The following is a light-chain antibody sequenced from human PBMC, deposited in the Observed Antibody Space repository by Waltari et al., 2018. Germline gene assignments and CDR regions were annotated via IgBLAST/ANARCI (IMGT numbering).Light chain of an antibody. Sequence: DIQMTQSPSTLSASVGDRVTITFRASQSISDWLAWYQQRPGKAPKLLIYKASSLESGVPSRFSGSGSGTEFTLTISSLQPDDFATYYCQQYHSDSRTFGQGTKVEIK. V-gene: IGKV1-5*03. CDR1: QSISDW. CDR3: QQYHSDSRT. CDR2: KAS. J-gene: IGKJ1*01.